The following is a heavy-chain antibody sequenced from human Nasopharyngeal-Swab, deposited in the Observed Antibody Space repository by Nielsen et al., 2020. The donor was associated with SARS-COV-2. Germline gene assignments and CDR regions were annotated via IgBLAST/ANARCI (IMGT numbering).Heavy chain of an antibody. J-gene: IGHJ6*02. CDR1: GYTLTELS. V-gene: IGHV1-24*01. Sequence: ASVKVSCKVSGYTLTELSMHWVRQAPGKGLEWMGGFDPEDGETIYAQKFQGRVTMTEDTSTDTAYMELSSLRSEDTAVYYCARDLGGSYQYYYYGMDVWGQGTTVTVSS. CDR2: FDPEDGET. D-gene: IGHD1-26*01. CDR3: ARDLGGSYQYYYYGMDV.